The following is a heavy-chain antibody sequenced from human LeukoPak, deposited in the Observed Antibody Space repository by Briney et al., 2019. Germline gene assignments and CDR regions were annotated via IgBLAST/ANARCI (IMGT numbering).Heavy chain of an antibody. CDR2: IYHSGST. V-gene: IGHV4-4*02. D-gene: IGHD1-26*01. Sequence: SETLSLTCAVSGGSISSSNWWSWVRQPPGKGLEWIGEIYHSGSTNYNPSLKSRVTISVDKSKNQFSLKLSSVTAADTAVYYCARTRVGATLLYYYYGMDVWGQGTTVTVSS. CDR3: ARTRVGATLLYYYYGMDV. CDR1: GGSISSSNW. J-gene: IGHJ6*02.